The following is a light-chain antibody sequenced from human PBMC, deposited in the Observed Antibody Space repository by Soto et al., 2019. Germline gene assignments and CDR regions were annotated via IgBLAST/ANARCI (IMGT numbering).Light chain of an antibody. CDR3: QQYINWPPLT. CDR1: QSVRSN. J-gene: IGKJ4*01. V-gene: IGKV3-15*01. Sequence: IVLTQSPATLSVSPGERATLSCRTSQSVRSNLAWYQQKPGQAPRLFTFGASTRATNISARFTGSGSGTEFTLTISSLQSEDFAVYYCQQYINWPPLTFGGGTKVDIK. CDR2: GAS.